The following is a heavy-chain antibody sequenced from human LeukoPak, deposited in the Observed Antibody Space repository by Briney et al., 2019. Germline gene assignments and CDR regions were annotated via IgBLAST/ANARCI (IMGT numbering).Heavy chain of an antibody. CDR3: ARHNGYSSSWYRDWFDP. D-gene: IGHD6-13*01. J-gene: IGHJ5*02. V-gene: IGHV4-59*08. Sequence: SETLSLTCTVSGGSISSYYWSWIRQPPGKGLEWIGYIYYSGSTNYNPSLKSRVTISVDTSKNQYSLKLSSVTAADTAVYYCARHNGYSSSWYRDWFDPWGQGTLVTVSS. CDR2: IYYSGST. CDR1: GGSISSYY.